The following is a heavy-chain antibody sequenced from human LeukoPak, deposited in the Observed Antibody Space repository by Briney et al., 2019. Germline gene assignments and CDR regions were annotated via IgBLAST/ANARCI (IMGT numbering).Heavy chain of an antibody. J-gene: IGHJ4*02. V-gene: IGHV3-21*01. CDR2: ISGTSTSI. Sequence: GGSLRLSCAASGFTFSSYSMNWIRQAPGKGLEWVSSISGTSTSIYYADSVKGRFTISRDNAKNSLYLQMNSLRAEDTAVYYCARGPIPDYWGQGTLVTVSS. CDR1: GFTFSSYS. CDR3: ARGPIPDY. D-gene: IGHD2-2*02.